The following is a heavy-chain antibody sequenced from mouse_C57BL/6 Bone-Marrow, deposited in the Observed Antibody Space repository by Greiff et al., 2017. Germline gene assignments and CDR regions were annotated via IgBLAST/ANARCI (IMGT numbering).Heavy chain of an antibody. D-gene: IGHD1-1*01. J-gene: IGHJ3*01. CDR3: ARYDYYGSSPFAY. V-gene: IGHV7-1*01. CDR2: SRNKANDYTT. CDR1: GFTFSDFY. Sequence: DVMLVESGGGLVQSGRSLRLSCATSGFTFSDFYMEWVRQAPGKGLEWIAASRNKANDYTTEYSASVKGRFIVSRDTSQSILYLQMNALRAEDTAIYYCARYDYYGSSPFAYWGQGTLVTVSA.